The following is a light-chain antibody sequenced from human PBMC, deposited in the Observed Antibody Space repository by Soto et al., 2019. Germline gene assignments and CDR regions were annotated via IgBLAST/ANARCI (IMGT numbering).Light chain of an antibody. CDR1: QSVSSN. J-gene: IGKJ1*01. Sequence: LTPSPATLSVSPGERATFSCRASQSVSSNLAWYQQKPGQAPRLLIYGASNRATGIPDRFSGSGSGTDFTLTISRLEPEDFAVYYCQQYGSSGTFGQGTKVDIK. CDR3: QQYGSSGT. CDR2: GAS. V-gene: IGKV3-20*01.